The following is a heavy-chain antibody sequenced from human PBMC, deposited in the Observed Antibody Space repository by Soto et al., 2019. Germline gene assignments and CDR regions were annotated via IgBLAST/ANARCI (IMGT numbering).Heavy chain of an antibody. CDR3: ARRKTNFGEASFDI. Sequence: ASVKVSCKTSGYTFSSYYIHWVRQAPGQGLEWMAIINPNGGDSSSPQKFQGRITVASDTSTGTVYMDLSSLRSEDTAVYYCARRKTNFGEASFDICGQGTMVTV. D-gene: IGHD3-16*01. J-gene: IGHJ3*02. CDR1: GYTFSSYY. V-gene: IGHV1-46*01. CDR2: INPNGGDS.